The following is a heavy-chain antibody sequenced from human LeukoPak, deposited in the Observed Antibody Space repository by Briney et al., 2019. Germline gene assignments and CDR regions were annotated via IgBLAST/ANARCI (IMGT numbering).Heavy chain of an antibody. D-gene: IGHD6-19*01. Sequence: GGSLRLSCAASGFAFSSYAMSWVRQAPGKGLEWVSAISGSGGSTYYADSVKGRFTISRDNSKNTLYLQMNSLRAEDTAVYYCAKNSPVWSVADTCFDYWGQGTLVTVSS. J-gene: IGHJ4*02. CDR2: ISGSGGST. CDR1: GFAFSSYA. V-gene: IGHV3-23*01. CDR3: AKNSPVWSVADTCFDY.